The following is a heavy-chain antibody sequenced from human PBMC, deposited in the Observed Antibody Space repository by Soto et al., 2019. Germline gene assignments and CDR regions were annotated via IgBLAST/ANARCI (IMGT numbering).Heavy chain of an antibody. D-gene: IGHD3-22*01. Sequence: GGSLRLSCAASGFTFSSYWMHWVRQAPGKGLVWVSRVNSDGSSTSYADSVKGRFTISRDNAKNTLYLQMNSLRAEDTAVYYCAIRASYYDSSGYFDYWGQGTLVTVSS. CDR3: AIRASYYDSSGYFDY. CDR2: VNSDGSST. V-gene: IGHV3-74*01. J-gene: IGHJ4*02. CDR1: GFTFSSYW.